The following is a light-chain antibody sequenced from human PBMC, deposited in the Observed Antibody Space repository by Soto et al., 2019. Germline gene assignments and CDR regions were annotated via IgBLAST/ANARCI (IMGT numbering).Light chain of an antibody. J-gene: IGLJ1*01. CDR2: DVS. Sequence: QSALTQPASVSGSPGQSITISCTGNSSDVGGYNSVSWYQQHPGKVPKIMIYDVSIRPSGVPDRFSGSKSGNTASLTITGLQAEDEADYYCSSYTSITALVFGTGTKLTVL. V-gene: IGLV2-14*01. CDR1: SSDVGGYNS. CDR3: SSYTSITALV.